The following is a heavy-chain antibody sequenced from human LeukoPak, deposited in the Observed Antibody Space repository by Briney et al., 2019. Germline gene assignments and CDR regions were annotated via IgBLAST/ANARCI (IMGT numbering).Heavy chain of an antibody. CDR2: ISYDGSNK. V-gene: IGHV3-30-3*01. CDR1: GFTFSSYA. Sequence: GGSLRLSCAASGFTFSSYAMHWVRQAPGKGLEWVAVISYDGSNKYYADSVKGRFTISRDNSKNTLYLQMNSLRAEDTAVYYCARERLRYFDWLLWSWGQGTLVTVSS. CDR3: ARERLRYFDWLLWS. J-gene: IGHJ5*02. D-gene: IGHD3-9*01.